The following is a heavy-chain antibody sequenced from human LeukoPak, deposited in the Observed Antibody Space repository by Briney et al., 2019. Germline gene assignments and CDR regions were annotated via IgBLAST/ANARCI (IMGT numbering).Heavy chain of an antibody. V-gene: IGHV3-23*01. D-gene: IGHD3-10*01. CDR2: ISGSGGST. CDR3: AKPLHGGYGSGSYYNIGY. CDR1: GFTFGDYA. Sequence: GGSLRLSCTASGFTFGDYAMSWVRQAPGKGLEWVSAISGSGGSTYYADSVKGRFTISRDNSKNTLYLQMNSLRAEDTAVYYCAKPLHGGYGSGSYYNIGYWGQGTLVTVSS. J-gene: IGHJ4*02.